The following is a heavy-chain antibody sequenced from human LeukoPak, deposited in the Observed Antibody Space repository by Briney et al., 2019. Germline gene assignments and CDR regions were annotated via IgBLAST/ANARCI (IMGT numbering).Heavy chain of an antibody. J-gene: IGHJ5*02. V-gene: IGHV4-39*07. D-gene: IGHD6-13*01. CDR2: VYYSGNT. CDR1: GVSISSSNYD. Sequence: SETLSLTCTVSGVSISSSNYDWGWIRQPPGKGLECIGSVYYSGNTYYNPSLKSRVTISVDTSKNQFSLKLSSVTAADTAVYYCARAVTSSSSWYKWVNWFDPWGQGTLVTVSS. CDR3: ARAVTSSSSWYKWVNWFDP.